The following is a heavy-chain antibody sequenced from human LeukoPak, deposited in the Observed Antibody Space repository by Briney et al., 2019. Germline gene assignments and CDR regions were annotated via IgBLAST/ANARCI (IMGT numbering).Heavy chain of an antibody. J-gene: IGHJ2*01. Sequence: SETLSLTCTVSGGSISSYYWSWIRQPAGKGLEWIGRMYTSGSTNYNPSLKSRVTMSVDTSKNQFSLKLSSVTVADTAVYYCARDRDGSGSYYTQYWYFDLWGRGGLVTVSS. D-gene: IGHD3-10*01. CDR1: GGSISSYY. CDR2: MYTSGST. V-gene: IGHV4-4*07. CDR3: ARDRDGSGSYYTQYWYFDL.